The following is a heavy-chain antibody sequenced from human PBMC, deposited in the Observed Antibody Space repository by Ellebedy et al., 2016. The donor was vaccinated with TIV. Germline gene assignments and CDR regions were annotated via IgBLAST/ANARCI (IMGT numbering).Heavy chain of an antibody. J-gene: IGHJ4*02. CDR3: ARGFPAAWELAGA. CDR1: GAPSGYYF. V-gene: IGHV4-34*01. D-gene: IGHD6-19*01. Sequence: SETLSLXCAVSGAPSGYYFWSWIRQPPGKGLEWIGEVTHTGGTNYNPSLESRVTMSLDTSENQFSLKLNSVNVADTAVYYCARGFPAAWELAGAWGQGTLVTVSA. CDR2: VTHTGGT.